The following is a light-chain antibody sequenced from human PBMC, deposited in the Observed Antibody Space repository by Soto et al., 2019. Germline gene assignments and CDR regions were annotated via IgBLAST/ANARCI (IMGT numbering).Light chain of an antibody. CDR1: QSVGSA. CDR3: QQYKNWPPLT. J-gene: IGKJ4*01. Sequence: EIVMTQSPATLSVSPGETATLSCRASQSVGSAVAWYQHKPGQAPRLLIVAASIRATGVPGRFSGGGSGTEFTLTISCLQSEGFAVYYCQQYKNWPPLTCGGGTTVEIK. V-gene: IGKV3-15*01. CDR2: AAS.